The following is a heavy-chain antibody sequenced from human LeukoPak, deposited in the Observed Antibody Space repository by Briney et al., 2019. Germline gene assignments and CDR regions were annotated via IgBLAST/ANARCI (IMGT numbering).Heavy chain of an antibody. Sequence: KPSETLSLTCTVSGGSISSIDYSWSWIRQPAGKGLEWIGRVSSSGSTNYNPSLKSRVTMSVDTSRNQFSLKLWSVTAADTAVYYCARGLGIAARPQFDYWGQGTLVTVSS. V-gene: IGHV4-61*02. CDR3: ARGLGIAARPQFDY. CDR2: VSSSGST. J-gene: IGHJ4*02. CDR1: GGSISSIDYS. D-gene: IGHD6-6*01.